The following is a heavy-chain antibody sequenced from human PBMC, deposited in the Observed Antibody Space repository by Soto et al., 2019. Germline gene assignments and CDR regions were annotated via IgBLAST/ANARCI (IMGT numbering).Heavy chain of an antibody. J-gene: IGHJ4*02. CDR1: GVTFSSYA. CDR2: IIPIFGTA. Sequence: GASVKVSCKASGVTFSSYAISWVRQAPGQGLEWMGGIIPIFGTANYAQKFQGRVTITADESTSTAYMELSSLRSEDTAVYHCARDDRLRNFDYWGQGTLVTVSS. V-gene: IGHV1-69*13. CDR3: ARDDRLRNFDY. D-gene: IGHD5-12*01.